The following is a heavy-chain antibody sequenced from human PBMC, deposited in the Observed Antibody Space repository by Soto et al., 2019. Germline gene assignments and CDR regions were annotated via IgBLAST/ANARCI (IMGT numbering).Heavy chain of an antibody. Sequence: PGGSVRLSCAASGWTFGTYSMNWVRQAPGKGLEWIAYINSGSDNIMYADSVKGRFTISRDNAKNSLFLQMNSLTDEDTAVYYCARLYYDYVWGQGTTVTVSS. V-gene: IGHV3-48*02. D-gene: IGHD3-3*01. CDR3: ARLYYDYV. CDR2: INSGSDNI. CDR1: GWTFGTYS. J-gene: IGHJ6*02.